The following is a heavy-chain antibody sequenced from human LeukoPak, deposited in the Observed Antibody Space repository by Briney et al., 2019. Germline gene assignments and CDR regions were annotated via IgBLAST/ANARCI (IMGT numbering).Heavy chain of an antibody. CDR3: ARGGIYTSSSDFAF. CDR2: IYSSGST. J-gene: IGHJ4*02. Sequence: PSQTLSLTCTVSGGSISSGSYYWSWIRQPAGKGLEWIGRIYSSGSTNYNPSLKSRVTISLDTSKNQFSLKLSSVTAADTAVYYCARGGIYTSSSDFAFWGQGTLVAVSS. CDR1: GGSISSGSYY. D-gene: IGHD6-6*01. V-gene: IGHV4-61*02.